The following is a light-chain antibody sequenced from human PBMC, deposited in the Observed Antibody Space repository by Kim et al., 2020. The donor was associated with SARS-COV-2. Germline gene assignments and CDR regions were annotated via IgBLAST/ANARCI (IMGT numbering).Light chain of an antibody. CDR2: YAS. V-gene: IGKV1-33*01. CDR3: QQYDNLSLT. CDR1: QDINN. Sequence: SESVGDRVTITCQASQDINNLNWYQQNPGKAPQLLIYYASNLETGVPSRFSGSGSGTDFTFTISSLQPEDIATYYCQQYDNLSLTVGGGTKVDIK. J-gene: IGKJ4*01.